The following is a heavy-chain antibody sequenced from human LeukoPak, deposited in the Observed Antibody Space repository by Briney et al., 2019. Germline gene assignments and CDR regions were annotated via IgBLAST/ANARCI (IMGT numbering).Heavy chain of an antibody. Sequence: GGSLRLSCAASGFTFSSYSMNWVRQAPGKGLEWVSTISSSSSYIYYADSVKGRFTISRDNAKNSLYLQMNSLRAEDTAVYYCARHGEKTTAYGGYFDYWGQGTLVTVSS. D-gene: IGHD4-11*01. CDR3: ARHGEKTTAYGGYFDY. CDR2: ISSSSSYI. J-gene: IGHJ4*02. V-gene: IGHV3-21*01. CDR1: GFTFSSYS.